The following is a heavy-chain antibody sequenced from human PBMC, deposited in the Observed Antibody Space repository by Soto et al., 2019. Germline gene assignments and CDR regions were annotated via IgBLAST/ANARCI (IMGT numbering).Heavy chain of an antibody. V-gene: IGHV3-23*01. Sequence: EVQLLESGGGLIQPGGSLRLSCAASGFTFSSYAMSWVRQAPGKGLEWVSSISGSDGITYYGDSVKGRFTISRDNSKNTLYLQMNSLRADVTAVYFCAKGFHIKFGTILPPWYFDYRGQGTLVTVSS. CDR1: GFTFSSYA. CDR3: AKGFHIKFGTILPPWYFDY. D-gene: IGHD3-16*01. CDR2: ISGSDGIT. J-gene: IGHJ4*02.